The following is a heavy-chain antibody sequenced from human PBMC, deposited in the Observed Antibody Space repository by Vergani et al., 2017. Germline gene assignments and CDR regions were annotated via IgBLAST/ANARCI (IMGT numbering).Heavy chain of an antibody. Sequence: VQLVESGGGLVQPGGSLRLSCAASGFTFSSYSMNWVRQAPGKGLEWIGEINHSGSTNYNPSLKSRVTISVDTSKNQFSLKLSSVTAADTAVYYCARDLPVRGDDAFDIWGQGTMVTVSS. J-gene: IGHJ3*02. CDR2: INHSGST. D-gene: IGHD3-10*01. V-gene: IGHV4-4*02. CDR3: ARDLPVRGDDAFDI. CDR1: GFTFSSYS.